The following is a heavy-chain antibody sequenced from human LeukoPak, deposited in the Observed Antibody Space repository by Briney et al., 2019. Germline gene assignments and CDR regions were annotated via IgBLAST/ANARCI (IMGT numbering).Heavy chain of an antibody. J-gene: IGHJ4*02. V-gene: IGHV4-39*01. D-gene: IGHD3-10*01. CDR2: IYYSGST. CDR3: ASPGPYYGSGSYYLFDY. CDR1: GGSISSSSYY. Sequence: SETLSLTCTVSGGSISSSSYYWGWIRQPPGKELEWIGSIYYSGSTYYNPSLKSRVTISVDTSKNQFSLKLSSVTAADTAVYYCASPGPYYGSGSYYLFDYWGQGTLVTVSS.